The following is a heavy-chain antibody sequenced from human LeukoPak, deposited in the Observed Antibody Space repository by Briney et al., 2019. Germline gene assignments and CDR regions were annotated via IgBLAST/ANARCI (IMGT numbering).Heavy chain of an antibody. J-gene: IGHJ4*02. D-gene: IGHD6-19*01. V-gene: IGHV3-23*01. CDR3: AKEQFEDSSGWSLDY. Sequence: GGSLRLSCAASGFTFSSYAMIWVRQAPGKGLEWVSGIRGSGGSTYYADSVKCRFTISTDNSKNTLYLQMNSLRVDDTAVYYCAKEQFEDSSGWSLDYWGQGTLVTVSS. CDR2: IRGSGGST. CDR1: GFTFSSYA.